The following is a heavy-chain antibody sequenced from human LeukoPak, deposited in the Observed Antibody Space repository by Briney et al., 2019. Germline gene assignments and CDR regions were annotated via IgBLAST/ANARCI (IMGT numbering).Heavy chain of an antibody. V-gene: IGHV1-46*01. J-gene: IGHJ4*02. CDR2: INPSGGST. D-gene: IGHD5-18*01. Sequence: ASVKVSCKASGYTFTSYYMHWVRQAPGQGLEWMGIINPSGGSTSYAQKFQGRVTMTRDTSTSTVYMELSSLRSKDTAVYYCARVDRDYSYGYFFDYWGQGTLVTVSS. CDR3: ARVDRDYSYGYFFDY. CDR1: GYTFTSYY.